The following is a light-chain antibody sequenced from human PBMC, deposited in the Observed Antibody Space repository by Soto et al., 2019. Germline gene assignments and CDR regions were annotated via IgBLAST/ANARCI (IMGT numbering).Light chain of an antibody. CDR1: SSNIGSNP. J-gene: IGLJ1*01. CDR3: AAWDGSLSVYV. V-gene: IGLV1-44*01. CDR2: RNN. Sequence: QSVLTQPPSASGTPGXRVTISCSGSSSNIGSNPVNWYQQLPGTAHRLLMYRNNQRPSGVPERFSGSKSGTSASXAIXGLQSEDEADYYCAAWDGSLSVYVFGTGTKLTVL.